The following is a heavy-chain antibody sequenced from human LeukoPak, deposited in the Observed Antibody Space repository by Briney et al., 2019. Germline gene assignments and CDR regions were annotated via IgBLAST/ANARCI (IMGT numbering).Heavy chain of an antibody. Sequence: GGSLRLSCAVSGFTLSSYTINWVRQAPGKGLEWVSSISSSGTYIYYADSVKGRFTISRDNSKNTLYLQMNSLRAEDTAVYYCAKAEYGSGSYYHYWGQGTLVTVSS. D-gene: IGHD3-10*01. J-gene: IGHJ4*02. CDR3: AKAEYGSGSYYHY. CDR2: ISSSGTYI. V-gene: IGHV3-21*01. CDR1: GFTLSSYT.